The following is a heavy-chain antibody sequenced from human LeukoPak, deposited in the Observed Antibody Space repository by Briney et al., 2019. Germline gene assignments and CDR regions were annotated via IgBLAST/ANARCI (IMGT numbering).Heavy chain of an antibody. V-gene: IGHV4-39*07. CDR1: GGSISSSSYY. J-gene: IGHJ4*02. D-gene: IGHD3-10*01. CDR2: IYYSGST. CDR3: ASSGSSSIFGY. Sequence: KASETLSLTCTVSGGSISSSSYYWGWIREPPGKGLEWIGSIYYSGSTYYNPSLKSRVTISVDTSKNQFSLKLSSVTAADTAVYYCASSGSSSIFGYWGQGTLVTVSS.